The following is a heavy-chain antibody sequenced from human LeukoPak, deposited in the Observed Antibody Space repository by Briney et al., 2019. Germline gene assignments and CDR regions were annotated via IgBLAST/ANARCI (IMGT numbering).Heavy chain of an antibody. CDR1: GFTFSSYS. CDR2: ISSSSSTI. Sequence: GGSLRLSCAASGFTFSSYSMNWVRQAPGKGLEGGSYISSSSSTIYYADSVKGRFTISRDNAKNSLYLQMNSLRAEDTAVYYCARDWSYSYGFDYWGQGTLVTVSS. J-gene: IGHJ4*02. D-gene: IGHD5-18*01. CDR3: ARDWSYSYGFDY. V-gene: IGHV3-48*01.